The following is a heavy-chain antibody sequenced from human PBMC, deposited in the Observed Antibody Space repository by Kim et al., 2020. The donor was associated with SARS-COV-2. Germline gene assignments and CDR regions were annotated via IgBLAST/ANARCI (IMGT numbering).Heavy chain of an antibody. J-gene: IGHJ6*02. CDR2: ISSSSSTI. D-gene: IGHD2-15*01. CDR3: GVAATPYYYYGMDV. Sequence: GGSLRLSCAASGFTFSSYSMNWVRQAPGKGLEWVSYISSSSSTIYYADSVKGRFTISRDNAKNSLYLQMNSLRAEDTAVYYCGVAATPYYYYGMDVWGQGTTVTVSS. CDR1: GFTFSSYS. V-gene: IGHV3-48*04.